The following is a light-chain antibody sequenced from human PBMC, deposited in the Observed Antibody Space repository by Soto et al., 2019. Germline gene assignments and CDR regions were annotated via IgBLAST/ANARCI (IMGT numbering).Light chain of an antibody. Sequence: DIVMTQSPATLSVAPGERVTFSCRASQGVSRKLAWYQHKPGQAPRLLISGASTGATGIPARFSGSGSGTEFTLTISILQSEDCAIYYGEQYPTWPVTFGGLPKVEIK. CDR3: EQYPTWPVT. V-gene: IGKV3-15*01. CDR1: QGVSRK. CDR2: GAS. J-gene: IGKJ4*01.